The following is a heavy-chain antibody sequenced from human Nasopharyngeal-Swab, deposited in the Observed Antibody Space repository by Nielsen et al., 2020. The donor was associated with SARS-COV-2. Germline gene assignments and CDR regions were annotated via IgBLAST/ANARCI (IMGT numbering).Heavy chain of an antibody. Sequence: SGPTLVKPTQTRTLTCTFSGFSLSTSGVGVGWIRQPPGKALEWLALIYWDDDKRDSPSLKSRLTITKDTSKNQVVLTMTNIDPVDTATYYCAHRTSSSWYGDWFDPWGQGTLVTVSS. J-gene: IGHJ5*02. D-gene: IGHD6-13*01. CDR2: IYWDDDK. CDR3: AHRTSSSWYGDWFDP. CDR1: GFSLSTSGVG. V-gene: IGHV2-5*02.